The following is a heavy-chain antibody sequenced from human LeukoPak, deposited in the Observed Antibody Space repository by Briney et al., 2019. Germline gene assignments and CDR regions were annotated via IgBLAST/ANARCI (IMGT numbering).Heavy chain of an antibody. CDR3: ARETTYYDILTGYISAFDI. D-gene: IGHD3-9*01. J-gene: IGHJ3*02. CDR1: GGSISGYY. Sequence: PSETLSLTCTVSGGSISGYYWSWIRQPPGKGLEWIGYIYYSGSTNYNPSLKSRVTISVDTSKNQFSLKLSSVTAADTAVYYCARETTYYDILTGYISAFDIWGQGTMVTVSS. V-gene: IGHV4-59*01. CDR2: IYYSGST.